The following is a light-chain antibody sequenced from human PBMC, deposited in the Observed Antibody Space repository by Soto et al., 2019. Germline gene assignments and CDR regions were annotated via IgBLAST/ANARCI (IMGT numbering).Light chain of an antibody. CDR1: SGHSTYA. CDR3: QTGGTGVV. V-gene: IGLV4-69*01. CDR2: VNSDGSH. Sequence: QPVLTQSPSASASLGASVKLTCTLSSGHSTYAISWHQQQPEKGPRYLMKVNSDGSHSKGGGIPDRFSGSSSGAERYLTISSLQTEDEADYYCQTGGTGVVFGGGTKLTVL. J-gene: IGLJ2*01.